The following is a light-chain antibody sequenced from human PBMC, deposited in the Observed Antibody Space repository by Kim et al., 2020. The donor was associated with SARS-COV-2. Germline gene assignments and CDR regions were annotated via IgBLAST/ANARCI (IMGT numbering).Light chain of an antibody. CDR2: GAS. J-gene: IGKJ1*01. V-gene: IGKV3-20*01. Sequence: EIVLTQSPGTLSLSPGERAALSCRASQSVSSSSLAWYQQKPGQAPRLFIYGASSRATGIPDRFSGSGSGTDFTLTISRLEPEDFAVYYCQHYGSSPWTFGQGTKV. CDR1: QSVSSSS. CDR3: QHYGSSPWT.